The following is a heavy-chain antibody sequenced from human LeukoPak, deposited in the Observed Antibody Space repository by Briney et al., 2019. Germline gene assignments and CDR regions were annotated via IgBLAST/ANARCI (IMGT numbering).Heavy chain of an antibody. V-gene: IGHV4-59*01. CDR1: GGSINSYY. D-gene: IGHD1-1*01. J-gene: IGHJ3*01. CDR2: IYNSGSP. Sequence: PSETLSLTCTVSGGSINSYYWNWIRQPPGKGLELIGYIYNSGSPTYNPSLKSRVTIPVDTSKNQFSLQLRSVTAADTAVYYCAGDVMSTALDAFDVWGQGTMVTVSS. CDR3: AGDVMSTALDAFDV.